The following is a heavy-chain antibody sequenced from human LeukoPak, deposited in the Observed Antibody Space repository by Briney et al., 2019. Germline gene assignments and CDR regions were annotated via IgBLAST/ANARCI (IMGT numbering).Heavy chain of an antibody. CDR2: IYYSGST. V-gene: IGHV4-59*01. J-gene: IGHJ4*02. CDR3: ARSVSGSYYKELDY. CDR1: GGSISSYY. Sequence: SETLSLTCTVSGGSISSYYWSWIRQPPGKGLEWIGYIYYSGSTNYNPSLKSRVTISVDTSKNQFSLKLSSVTAADTAVYYCARSVSGSYYKELDYWGQGTLVTVSS. D-gene: IGHD3-10*01.